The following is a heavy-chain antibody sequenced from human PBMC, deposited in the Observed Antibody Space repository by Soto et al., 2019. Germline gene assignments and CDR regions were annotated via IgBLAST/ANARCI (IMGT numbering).Heavy chain of an antibody. Sequence: SELSLTCTVSGGSISSYYWSWIRQPPGKGLEWIGYIYYSGSTNYNPSLKSRVTISVDTSKNQFSLKLSSVTAADTAVYYCAREEGLVGVFDPWGQGTLVTVSS. CDR3: AREEGLVGVFDP. D-gene: IGHD6-6*01. CDR2: IYYSGST. J-gene: IGHJ5*02. V-gene: IGHV4-59*01. CDR1: GGSISSYY.